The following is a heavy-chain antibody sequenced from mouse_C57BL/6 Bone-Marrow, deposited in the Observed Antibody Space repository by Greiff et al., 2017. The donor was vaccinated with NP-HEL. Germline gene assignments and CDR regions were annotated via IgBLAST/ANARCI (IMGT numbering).Heavy chain of an antibody. CDR2: IRSKSNNYAT. J-gene: IGHJ4*01. V-gene: IGHV10-1*01. Sequence: EVKVVESGGGLVQPKGSLKLSCAASGFSFNTYAMNWVRQAPGKGLEWVARIRSKSNNYATYYADSVKDRFTISRDDSESMLYLQMNNLKTEDTAMYYCVRPHSSGYAMDYWGQGTSVTVSS. D-gene: IGHD3-2*02. CDR1: GFSFNTYA. CDR3: VRPHSSGYAMDY.